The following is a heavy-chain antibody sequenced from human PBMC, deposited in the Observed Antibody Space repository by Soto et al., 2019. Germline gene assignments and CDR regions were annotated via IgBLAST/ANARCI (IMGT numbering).Heavy chain of an antibody. CDR1: GGTFSGYA. J-gene: IGHJ6*02. CDR3: ALHHTDPGRTYYYGMDI. CDR2: IIPIFGTA. Sequence: QVQLVQSGAEVKKPGSSVKVSCKASGGTFSGYAISWVRQAPGQGLEWMGGIIPIFGTANYAQKFQGRVTITADESTSTAYMELSSLRSEDTAVYYCALHHTDPGRTYYYGMDIWGQGTTVTVSS. V-gene: IGHV1-69*12.